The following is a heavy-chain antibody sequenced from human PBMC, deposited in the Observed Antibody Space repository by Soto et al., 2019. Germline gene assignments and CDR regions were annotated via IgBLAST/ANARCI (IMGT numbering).Heavy chain of an antibody. CDR2: IYYSGST. CDR1: GGSISSYY. Sequence: QVQLQESGPGLVKPSETLSLTCTVSGGSISSYYWSWIRQPPGKGLEWIGYIYYSGSTNYNPSLKSRVTISVDTSKNQFSLKLSSVTAADTAVYYCASLNPVYESFDYWGQGTLVTVSS. J-gene: IGHJ4*02. CDR3: ASLNPVYESFDY. V-gene: IGHV4-59*01. D-gene: IGHD2-8*01.